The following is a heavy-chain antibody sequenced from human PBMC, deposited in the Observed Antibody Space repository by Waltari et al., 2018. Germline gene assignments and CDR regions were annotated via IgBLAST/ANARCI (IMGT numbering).Heavy chain of an antibody. D-gene: IGHD1-26*01. V-gene: IGHV3-73*01. CDR2: IRNKANRYAT. CDR3: TRVGATTVLDY. Sequence: EVQLVESGGGLVQPGGSLKLSCAASGFTFSGSAMHWVRQASGKGLEWVGGIRNKANRYATAYAASVKGRFTISRDDSKNTAYLQMNSLKTEDTAVYYCTRVGATTVLDYWGQGTLVTVSS. CDR1: GFTFSGSA. J-gene: IGHJ4*02.